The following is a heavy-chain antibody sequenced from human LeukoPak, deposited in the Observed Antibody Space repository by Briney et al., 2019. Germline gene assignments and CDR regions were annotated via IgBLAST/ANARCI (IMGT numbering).Heavy chain of an antibody. CDR2: INHIGTT. CDR3: ARLVVTAPQYHYYMDV. CDR1: GGSFNGYY. J-gene: IGHJ6*03. D-gene: IGHD2-21*02. Sequence: SQTLSLTRNVSGGSFNGYYWTWIRQPPGKGLEWIAEINHIGTTNHNPSLKSRVTVSTDTSKQQFFLKLTSVTAADTALYYCARLVVTAPQYHYYMDVWGEGTTVTVSS. V-gene: IGHV4-34*01.